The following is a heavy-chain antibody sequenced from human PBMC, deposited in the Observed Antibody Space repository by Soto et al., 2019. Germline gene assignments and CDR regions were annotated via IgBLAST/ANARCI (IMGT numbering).Heavy chain of an antibody. J-gene: IGHJ4*02. V-gene: IGHV3-7*01. CDR1: GFRFRTYW. Sequence: EVQLVESGGGLVQPGGSLRLSCAGSGFRFRTYWMSWVRQAPGKGLEWVANIKQDGSERYYVDCVRGRFTVSRDNANNSLYLRMNSPRAEDMSVYYCARGSYDYIWGSFAIWGQGALVTVSS. CDR3: ARGSYDYIWGSFAI. D-gene: IGHD3-16*01. CDR2: IKQDGSER.